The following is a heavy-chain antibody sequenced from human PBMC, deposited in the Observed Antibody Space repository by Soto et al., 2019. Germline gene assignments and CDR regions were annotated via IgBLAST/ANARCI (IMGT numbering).Heavy chain of an antibody. J-gene: IGHJ4*02. CDR2: IWYDGSNK. V-gene: IGHV3-33*01. CDR1: GFTFSSYG. D-gene: IGHD6-13*01. Sequence: GGSLRLSCAASGFTFSSYGMHWVRQAPGKGLEWVAVIWYDGSNKYYADSVKGRFTISRDNSKNTLYLQMNSLRAEDTAVYYCARDMRTGVWAPLGYWGQGTLVTVSS. CDR3: ARDMRTGVWAPLGY.